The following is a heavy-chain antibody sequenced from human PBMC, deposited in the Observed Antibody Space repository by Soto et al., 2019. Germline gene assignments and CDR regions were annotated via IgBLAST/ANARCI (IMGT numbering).Heavy chain of an antibody. CDR3: ARYDVYTDNAFDY. CDR1: GFTFSNYG. D-gene: IGHD3-16*01. Sequence: QVQLAESGGGVVQPGRSLRLSCAATGFTFSNYGMHWVRQAPGKGLEWVAVILTDGSDQKYADSMKGRFTISRDNSENTLYLHTNSLRAEDPAVYYCARYDVYTDNAFDYWGQGTLVTATS. CDR2: ILTDGSDQ. J-gene: IGHJ4*02. V-gene: IGHV3-33*01.